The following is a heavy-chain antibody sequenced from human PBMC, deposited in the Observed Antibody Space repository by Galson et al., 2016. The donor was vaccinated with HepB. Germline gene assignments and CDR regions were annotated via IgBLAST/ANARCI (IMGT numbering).Heavy chain of an antibody. CDR1: GFRFSSYA. CDR2: ISSAGSEE. CDR3: ARDRDARPYDY. V-gene: IGHV3-30*03. Sequence: SLRLSCAASGFRFSSYAMHWVRQAPGRGLPWVAMISSAGSEEYYADSVKGRFSISRDNSKDTLYLQMNSLRAEDTAIYYCARDRDARPYDYWGQGTLVIVSS. D-gene: IGHD5-24*01. J-gene: IGHJ4*02.